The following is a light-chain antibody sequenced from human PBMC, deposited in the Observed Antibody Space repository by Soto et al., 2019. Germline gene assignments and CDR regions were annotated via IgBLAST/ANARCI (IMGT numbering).Light chain of an antibody. Sequence: DIQMTQSPPTLSASWGDRVSIACRPVRSISGSLAWYQQKPGKAPKLLIYDASSWESGAPSRFSGSGSGTEFTLSINSLQPQDFATYYCQQYHRYSWTFGQGTKVEIK. CDR2: DAS. V-gene: IGKV1-5*01. CDR3: QQYHRYSWT. J-gene: IGKJ1*01. CDR1: RSISGS.